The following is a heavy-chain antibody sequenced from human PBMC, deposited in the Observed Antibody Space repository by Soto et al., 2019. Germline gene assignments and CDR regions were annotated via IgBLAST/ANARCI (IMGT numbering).Heavy chain of an antibody. J-gene: IGHJ5*02. CDR2: INPNSGAT. CDR1: GYTFTGYF. Sequence: QVQLVQSGAEVKKPEASVKVSCKASGYTFTGYFMHWVRQAPGQGLEWMGWINPNSGATKYAQKFQGRVTLSRDTSIRTAYMELTGLRSDDTAVYYCARGGGTILAPLPWGQGTQVTVSS. CDR3: ARGGGTILAPLP. D-gene: IGHD3-3*01. V-gene: IGHV1-2*02.